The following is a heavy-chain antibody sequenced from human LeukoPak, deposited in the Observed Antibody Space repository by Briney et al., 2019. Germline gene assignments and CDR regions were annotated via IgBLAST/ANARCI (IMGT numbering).Heavy chain of an antibody. CDR3: ARLTYYDFWSGYNYAFDF. D-gene: IGHD3-3*01. J-gene: IGHJ3*01. V-gene: IGHV1-18*01. CDR2: ISAYNGNT. Sequence: ASVKVSCKASGYTFTSYGISWVRQAPGQGLEWMGWISAYNGNTNYAQKLQGRVTMTTDTSTSTAYMELRSLRSDDTAVYYCARLTYYDFWSGYNYAFDFWGQGTMVTVSS. CDR1: GYTFTSYG.